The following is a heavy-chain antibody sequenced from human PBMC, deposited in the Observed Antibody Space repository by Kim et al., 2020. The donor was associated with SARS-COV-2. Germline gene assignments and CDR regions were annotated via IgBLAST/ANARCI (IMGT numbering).Heavy chain of an antibody. V-gene: IGHV5-51*01. CDR2: IYPGDSDT. J-gene: IGHJ4*02. CDR3: VRQPTAAGYIDF. CDR1: GYIFISYW. Sequence: GESLKISCKGSGYIFISYWIAWVRQMPGKGLEWMGIIYPGDSDTRYSPSFQGQVTLSADKSINTAYLQWSSLQASDTAIYYCVRQPTAAGYIDFWGQGTLVTVSS. D-gene: IGHD6-13*01.